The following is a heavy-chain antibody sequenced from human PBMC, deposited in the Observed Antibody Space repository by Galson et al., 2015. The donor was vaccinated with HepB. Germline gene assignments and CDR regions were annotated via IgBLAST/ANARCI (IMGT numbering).Heavy chain of an antibody. CDR1: GFTFSNAW. CDR2: IKSKTDGGTT. J-gene: IGHJ6*02. CDR3: TTSLGPTNPSILLWFGELKRYYYYGMDV. V-gene: IGHV3-15*07. Sequence: SLRLSCAASGFTFSNAWMNWVRQAPGKGLEWVGRIKSKTDGGTTDYAAPVKGRFTISRDDSKNTLYLQMNSLKTEDTAVYYCTTSLGPTNPSILLWFGELKRYYYYGMDVWGQGTTVTVSS. D-gene: IGHD3-10*01.